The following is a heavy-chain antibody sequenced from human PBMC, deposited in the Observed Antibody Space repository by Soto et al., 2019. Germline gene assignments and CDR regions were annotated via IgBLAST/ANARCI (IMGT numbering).Heavy chain of an antibody. D-gene: IGHD2-15*01. Sequence: GGSLRLSCAASGFRVSTYNMYWVRQAQGKGPEWIAHISTTSFTIYYADSAKGRLTISRDNDRNSLYPEMNSLRDEDTAVYYCARDRCYDGTCYSASDSWGQGTQVTVSS. CDR2: ISTTSFTI. CDR1: GFRVSTYN. J-gene: IGHJ5*01. V-gene: IGHV3-48*02. CDR3: ARDRCYDGTCYSASDS.